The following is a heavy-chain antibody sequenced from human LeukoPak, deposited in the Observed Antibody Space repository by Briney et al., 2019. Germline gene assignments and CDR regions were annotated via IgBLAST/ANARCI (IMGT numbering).Heavy chain of an antibody. J-gene: IGHJ4*02. CDR1: GFTFSSYS. Sequence: EAGGSLRLSCAASGFTFSSYSMNWVRQAPGKRLEWIGEINHSGSTNYNPSLKSRVTISVDTSKNQFSLKLSSVTAADTAVYYCALYRQYGRYFDYWGQGTLVTVSS. CDR2: INHSGST. CDR3: ALYRQYGRYFDY. V-gene: IGHV4-34*08. D-gene: IGHD1-26*01.